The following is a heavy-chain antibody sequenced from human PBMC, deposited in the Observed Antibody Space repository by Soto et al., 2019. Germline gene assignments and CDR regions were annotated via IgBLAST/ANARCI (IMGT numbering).Heavy chain of an antibody. CDR2: INPKSGET. J-gene: IGHJ4*02. V-gene: IGHV1-2*06. CDR1: GGTFSSYA. D-gene: IGHD1-7*01. Sequence: ASVKVSCKASGGTFSSYAIHWVRRAPGQGLEWMGLINPKSGETHYSQKFRGRVSLTRDTSTNTANMELTTLTSDDTAIYYCARVPGHKNSRGDYWGQGTPVTVS. CDR3: ARVPGHKNSRGDY.